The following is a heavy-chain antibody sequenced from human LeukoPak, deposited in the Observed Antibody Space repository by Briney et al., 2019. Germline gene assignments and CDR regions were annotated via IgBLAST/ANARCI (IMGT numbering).Heavy chain of an antibody. CDR3: ELGGYNSGYFDL. CDR1: GGSISSSSYY. J-gene: IGHJ2*01. V-gene: IGHV4-39*01. D-gene: IGHD5-24*01. CDR2: IYYSGST. Sequence: SETLSLTCTVSGGSISSSSYYWGWIRQPPGKGLEWIGSIYYSGSTCYNPSLKSRVTISVDTSKNQFSLKLSSVTAADTAVYYCELGGYNSGYFDLWGRGTLVTVSS.